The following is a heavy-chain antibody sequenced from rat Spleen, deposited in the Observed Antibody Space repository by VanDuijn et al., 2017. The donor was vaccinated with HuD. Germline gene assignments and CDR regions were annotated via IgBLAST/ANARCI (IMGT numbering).Heavy chain of an antibody. V-gene: IGHV5-25*01. CDR1: GFTFSDYY. D-gene: IGHD1-5*01. CDR3: ERQRNNLHYFDY. CDR2: ISTSGGST. Sequence: EVQLMESDGGLVQPGRSLKLSCAASGFTFSDYYMAWVRQAPTKGLEWVASISTSGGSTYYRDSVKGRFTVSRDNAKSTLYLQMDSLRSEDTATYYCERQRNNLHYFDYWGQGVMVTVSS. J-gene: IGHJ2*01.